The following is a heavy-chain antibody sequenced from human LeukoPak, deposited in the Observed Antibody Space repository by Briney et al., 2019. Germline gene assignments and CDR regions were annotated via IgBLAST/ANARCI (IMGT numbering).Heavy chain of an antibody. CDR1: GFTFSSYA. Sequence: GGSLRLSCAASGFTFSSYAMSWVRQAPGKGLEWVSAISGSGGSIYYADSVKGRFTISRDNSKNTLYLQMNSLRAEDTAVYYCAKDLAYGGKAGYAFDIWGQGTMVTVSS. CDR3: AKDLAYGGKAGYAFDI. J-gene: IGHJ3*02. V-gene: IGHV3-23*01. CDR2: ISGSGGSI. D-gene: IGHD4-17*01.